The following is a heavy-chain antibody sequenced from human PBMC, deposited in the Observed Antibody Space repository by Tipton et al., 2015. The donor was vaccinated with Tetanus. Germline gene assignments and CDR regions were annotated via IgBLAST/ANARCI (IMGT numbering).Heavy chain of an antibody. CDR1: GASFSSGDYY. Sequence: TLSLTCTVSGASFSSGDYYWSWIRQPPGKALEWIGYVHFTGSTFYNPSLKSRVTISVDTSQKQISLKVNSVTAADTAVYYCARDRGVRGGYYYYHGMDVWGQGTTVTVSS. J-gene: IGHJ6*02. V-gene: IGHV4-30-4*01. CDR3: ARDRGVRGGYYYYHGMDV. D-gene: IGHD3-10*01. CDR2: VHFTGST.